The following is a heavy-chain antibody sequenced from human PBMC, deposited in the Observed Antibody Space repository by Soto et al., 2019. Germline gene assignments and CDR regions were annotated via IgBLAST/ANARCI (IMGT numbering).Heavy chain of an antibody. CDR3: ARGGDQGAIVPAAPERSRGWFDP. V-gene: IGHV4-34*01. J-gene: IGHJ5*02. Sequence: QVQLQQWGAGLLKPSETLSLTCAVYGGSFSGYYWSWIRQPPGKGLEWIGEINHSGSTNYNPSLKSRDTISVATPKNQFSLKLSSVTAADTAVYYCARGGDQGAIVPAAPERSRGWFDPWGQGTLVTVSS. D-gene: IGHD2-2*01. CDR1: GGSFSGYY. CDR2: INHSGST.